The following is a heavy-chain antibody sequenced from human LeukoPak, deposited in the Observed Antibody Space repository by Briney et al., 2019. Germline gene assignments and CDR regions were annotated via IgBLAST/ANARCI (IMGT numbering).Heavy chain of an antibody. V-gene: IGHV1-8*02. CDR1: GYTFTDYF. CDR2: MNPNSGNT. Sequence: ASVKVSCKASGYTFTDYFMHWVRQAPGQGLEWMGWMNPNSGNTGYAQKFQGRVTMTRNTSISTAYMELRSLRSDDTAVYYCARLDIVSILFDSWGQGTLVTASS. CDR3: ARLDIVSILFDS. D-gene: IGHD5/OR15-5a*01. J-gene: IGHJ4*02.